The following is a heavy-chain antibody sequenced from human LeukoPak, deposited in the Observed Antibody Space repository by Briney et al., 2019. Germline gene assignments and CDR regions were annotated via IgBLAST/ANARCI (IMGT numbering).Heavy chain of an antibody. V-gene: IGHV1-2*06. Sequence: ASVKVSCKPSGYTFTGYYMHWVRQAPGQGLEWMGRINPNSGATDYAQKFQGRVTMTRDTSISTAYMELTTLRSDDTAVYYCAKSIEYCGADCYGYFDLWGRGTLVTVSS. D-gene: IGHD2-21*02. J-gene: IGHJ2*01. CDR1: GYTFTGYY. CDR3: AKSIEYCGADCYGYFDL. CDR2: INPNSGAT.